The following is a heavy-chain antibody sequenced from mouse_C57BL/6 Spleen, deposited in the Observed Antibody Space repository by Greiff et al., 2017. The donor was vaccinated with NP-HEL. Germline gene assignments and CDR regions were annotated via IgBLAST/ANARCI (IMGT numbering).Heavy chain of an antibody. CDR2: TNPTNGRT. CDR1: GYTFTSYW. Sequence: QVQLQQPGAELVKAGASVKMSCKASGYTFTSYWMHWVKQRLGQGLEWFAETNPTNGRTYYNEKFKSKAKLTVDKSPSTAYMLLSGPTFEDSAVYYCARIKKIVATYFDYWGQGTTLVVSS. V-gene: IGHV1S81*02. CDR3: ARIKKIVATYFDY. J-gene: IGHJ2*01. D-gene: IGHD1-1*01.